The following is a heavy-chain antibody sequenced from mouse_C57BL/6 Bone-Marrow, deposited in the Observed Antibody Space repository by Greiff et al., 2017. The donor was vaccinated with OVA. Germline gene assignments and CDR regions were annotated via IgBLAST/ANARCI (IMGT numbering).Heavy chain of an antibody. CDR3: ARELLLWYFDV. D-gene: IGHD1-1*01. CDR2: IDPSDSYT. CDR1: GYTFTSYW. Sequence: QVQLQQPGAELVMPGASVKLSCKASGYTFTSYWMHWVKQRPGQGLEWIGEIDPSDSYTNYNHKCKGKATSTGDKSSSTAYMQLSSLTSEDSAVYYCARELLLWYFDVWGTGTTVTVSS. V-gene: IGHV1-69*01. J-gene: IGHJ1*03.